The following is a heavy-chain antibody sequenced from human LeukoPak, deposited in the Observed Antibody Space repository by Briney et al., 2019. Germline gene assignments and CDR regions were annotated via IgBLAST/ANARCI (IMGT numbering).Heavy chain of an antibody. CDR1: GYTFTSYY. J-gene: IGHJ4*02. CDR2: INPSGGST. V-gene: IGHV1-46*01. D-gene: IGHD3-9*01. CDR3: ARGEVYDILTGYYLPDY. Sequence: ASVKVSCKASGYTFTSYYMHWVRQAPGQGLEWMGIINPSGGSTSYAQKFQGRVTMTRDTSTSTVYMELSSLRSEDTAVNYCARGEVYDILTGYYLPDYWGQGTLVTVSS.